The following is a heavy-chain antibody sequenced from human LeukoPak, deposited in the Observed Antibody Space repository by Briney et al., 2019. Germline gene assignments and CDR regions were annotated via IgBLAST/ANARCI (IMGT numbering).Heavy chain of an antibody. CDR3: ARWVCSPTSCYHFDN. CDR2: ISYDGSNK. J-gene: IGHJ4*02. D-gene: IGHD2-2*01. Sequence: GGSLRLSCAASGFTFSSYAMHWVRQAPGKGLEWVAVISYDGSNKYYADSVKGRFTISRDNSKNTLYLQMNSLRAEDTAVYYCARWVCSPTSCYHFDNWGQGTLVTVSS. V-gene: IGHV3-30-3*01. CDR1: GFTFSSYA.